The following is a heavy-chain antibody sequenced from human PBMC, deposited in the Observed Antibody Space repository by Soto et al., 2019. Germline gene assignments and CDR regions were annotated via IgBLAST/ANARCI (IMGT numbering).Heavy chain of an antibody. J-gene: IGHJ4*02. D-gene: IGHD2-15*01. CDR2: ISTYNGNT. CDR1: GYSFTSYG. Sequence: ASVKVSCKASGYSFTSYGFTWVRQAPGQGLEWMGWISTYNGNTNYAENIKGRVTMTTDTSTSTAYMELRSLRSDDTAVYYCARAQYCSGGTCHSDYWGQGTLVTVSS. CDR3: ARAQYCSGGTCHSDY. V-gene: IGHV1-18*04.